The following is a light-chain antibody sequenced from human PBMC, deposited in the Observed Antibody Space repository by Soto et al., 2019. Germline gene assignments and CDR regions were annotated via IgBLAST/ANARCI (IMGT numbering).Light chain of an antibody. Sequence: EILLTQSPGTLSLSPGERATLSCRASQSVSSSLAWYQQKPGQAPRLLIYGASNRATGIPDRFSGSGSGTDFTLTISRLEPEDFAVYYCQQYGSSGTFGQGTKVDI. CDR3: QQYGSSGT. CDR1: QSVSSS. V-gene: IGKV3-20*01. CDR2: GAS. J-gene: IGKJ1*01.